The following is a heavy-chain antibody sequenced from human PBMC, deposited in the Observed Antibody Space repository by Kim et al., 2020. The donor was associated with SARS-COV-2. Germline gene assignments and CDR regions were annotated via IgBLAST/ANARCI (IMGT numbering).Heavy chain of an antibody. Sequence: TNSNPSLKSRVTKSVDTSKNQFSLKLSSVTAADTAVYYCARDSGGAPPDYWGQGTLVTVSS. CDR3: ARDSGGAPPDY. D-gene: IGHD3-10*01. CDR2: T. J-gene: IGHJ4*02. V-gene: IGHV4-39*07.